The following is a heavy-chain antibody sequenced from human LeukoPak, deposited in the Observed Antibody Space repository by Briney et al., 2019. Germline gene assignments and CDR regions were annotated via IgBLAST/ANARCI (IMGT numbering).Heavy chain of an antibody. Sequence: GGSLRLSCAASGFTFSSYSMNWVRQAPGKGLEWVSSISSSSSYIYYADSVKGRFTISRDNAENSLYLQMNSLRAEDTAVYYCARDGGRYCSGGSCYDYWGQGTLVTVSS. CDR3: ARDGGRYCSGGSCYDY. D-gene: IGHD2-15*01. J-gene: IGHJ4*02. CDR1: GFTFSSYS. V-gene: IGHV3-21*01. CDR2: ISSSSSYI.